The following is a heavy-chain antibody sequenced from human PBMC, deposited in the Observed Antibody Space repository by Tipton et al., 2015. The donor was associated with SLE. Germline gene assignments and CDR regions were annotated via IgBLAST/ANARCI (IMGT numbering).Heavy chain of an antibody. Sequence: TLSLTCSVSGGTFRTGSYYWAWIRQPPGKGLEWIGNMFYTGDTQYNPSLESRVTMSLDMFANQFSLRLTSVTAADTAVYYCARENVLTSPTYSYYTMDVWGQGTTVTVSS. CDR2: MFYTGDT. D-gene: IGHD2-8*02. CDR1: GGTFRTGSYY. J-gene: IGHJ6*02. V-gene: IGHV4-39*07. CDR3: ARENVLTSPTYSYYTMDV.